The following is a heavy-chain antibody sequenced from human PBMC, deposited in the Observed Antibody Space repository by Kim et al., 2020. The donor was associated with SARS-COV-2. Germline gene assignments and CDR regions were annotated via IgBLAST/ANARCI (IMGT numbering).Heavy chain of an antibody. Sequence: GGSLRLSCTASGFTFSAYDMAWFRQAPGKGLEWVSSIRGTGSGISYADSVKGRFTISRDNAKESLYLQMNSLRDEDTAIYYCARDPNWGGDYWGQGTLVT. V-gene: IGHV3-21*01. CDR1: GFTFSAYD. CDR2: IRGTGSGI. CDR3: ARDPNWGGDY. J-gene: IGHJ4*02. D-gene: IGHD7-27*01.